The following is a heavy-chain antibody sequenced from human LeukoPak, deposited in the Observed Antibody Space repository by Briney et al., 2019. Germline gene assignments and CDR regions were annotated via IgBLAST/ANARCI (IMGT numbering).Heavy chain of an antibody. CDR1: GFTFSSHG. V-gene: IGHV3-30*18. J-gene: IGHJ4*02. D-gene: IGHD2-8*01. CDR2: ISYDGSNK. CDR3: AKGDCASGSCYFDD. Sequence: GRSLRPSCAASGFTFSSHGMHWVSQAPGKGLEWVAVISYDGSNKSYADSVKGRFTISRDSARSALYLQMNSLRAEDTAVYYCAKGDCASGSCYFDDWGQGSQVTVSS.